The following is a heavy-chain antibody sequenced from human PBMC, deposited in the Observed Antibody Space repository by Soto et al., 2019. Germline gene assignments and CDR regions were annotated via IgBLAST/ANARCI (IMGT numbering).Heavy chain of an antibody. CDR2: IYYSGST. CDR3: ARSAYYDYVWGSYPDY. Sequence: PSETLSLTCTVSGGSISSSSYYWGWIRQPPGKGLEWIGSIYYSGSTYYNPSLKSRVTISVDTSKNQFSLKLSSVTAADTAVYYCARSAYYDYVWGSYPDYWGQGALVTVS. J-gene: IGHJ4*02. D-gene: IGHD3-16*01. V-gene: IGHV4-39*01. CDR1: GGSISSSSYY.